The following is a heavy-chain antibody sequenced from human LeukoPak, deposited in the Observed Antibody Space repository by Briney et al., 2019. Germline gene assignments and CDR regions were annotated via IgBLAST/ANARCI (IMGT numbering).Heavy chain of an antibody. V-gene: IGHV4-39*01. CDR1: GGSISSSSYY. CDR2: IYYSGST. D-gene: IGHD6-19*01. J-gene: IGHJ2*01. CDR3: ARRSGSGWAFDL. Sequence: PSETLSLTCTVSGGSISSSSYYWGWIRQPPGKGLEWIGSIYYSGSTYYNPSLKSRVTISVDTSKNQFSLKLSSVTAADTAVYYCARRSGSGWAFDLWGRGTLVTVSS.